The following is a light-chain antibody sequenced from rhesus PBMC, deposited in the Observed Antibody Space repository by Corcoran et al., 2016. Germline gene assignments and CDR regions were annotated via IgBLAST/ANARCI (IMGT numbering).Light chain of an antibody. J-gene: IGKJ1*01. Sequence: DIQMTQSPSSLSASVGDTVTITCRASQGISSYLNWFQQKPGKAPKLLIYAAPTLQSGVPTRFSGSGSGTDFTLTISSLQPEDFATYYCQQYKSYPPTFGQGTKVEIK. CDR3: QQYKSYPPT. V-gene: IGKV1-28*02. CDR1: QGISSY. CDR2: AAP.